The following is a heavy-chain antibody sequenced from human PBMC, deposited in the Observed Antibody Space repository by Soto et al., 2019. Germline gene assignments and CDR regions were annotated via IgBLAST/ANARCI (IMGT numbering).Heavy chain of an antibody. V-gene: IGHV3-33*03. CDR2: IWGDASHE. CDR1: GFTFSTYS. CDR3: VKDFRPDSGYDLDF. D-gene: IGHD5-12*01. J-gene: IGHJ4*02. Sequence: VQLLASGGGSVQPGGSLRLSCAASGFTFSTYSMNWVRQAPGKGLEWVAVIWGDASHEYYADSVKGRFTISRDNSRDKVYLQMNSLRAEDTALYYCVKDFRPDSGYDLDFWGQGTLVTVSS.